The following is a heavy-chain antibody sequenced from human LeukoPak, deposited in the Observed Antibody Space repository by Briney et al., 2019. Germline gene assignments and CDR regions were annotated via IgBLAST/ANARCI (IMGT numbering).Heavy chain of an antibody. D-gene: IGHD1-26*01. CDR3: ASSGSGGYYWYFDL. J-gene: IGHJ2*01. CDR2: INAGNGNT. Sequence: GASVKVSCKASGYTFTSYAMHWVRQAPGQRLEWMGWINAGNGNTKYSKKFQGRVTITRDPSASTAYMELSSLRSEDTAVYYCASSGSGGYYWYFDLWGRGTLVTVSP. V-gene: IGHV1-3*01. CDR1: GYTFTSYA.